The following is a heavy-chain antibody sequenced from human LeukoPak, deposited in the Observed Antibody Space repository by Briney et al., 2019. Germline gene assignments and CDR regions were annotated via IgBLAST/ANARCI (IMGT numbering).Heavy chain of an antibody. V-gene: IGHV4-31*03. J-gene: IGHJ3*02. D-gene: IGHD2-2*01. Sequence: KPSETLSLTCSVSGVSVSDGRYYWTWIRQHSGKGLEWIGYKYYSGSAKYNPSLKRRLTISIDTSKNQFSLHLSSVTAADTATYYCATPYCSSISCLDVFNMWGQGTRVTVSS. CDR2: KYYSGSA. CDR3: ATPYCSSISCLDVFNM. CDR1: GVSVSDGRYY.